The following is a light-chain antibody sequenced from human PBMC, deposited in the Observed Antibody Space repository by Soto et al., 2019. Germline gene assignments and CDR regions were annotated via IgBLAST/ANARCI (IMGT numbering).Light chain of an antibody. CDR1: QSVSSN. V-gene: IGKV3-15*01. J-gene: IGKJ1*01. Sequence: EIVMTQSPATLSVSPGARAPLSCRASQSVSSNLAWYQQKPGQAPRLLIYGASTRATGIPARFSGSGSGTEFTLTISSLQSDDFATYYCQQYNSYSVTFGQGTKVDI. CDR3: QQYNSYSVT. CDR2: GAS.